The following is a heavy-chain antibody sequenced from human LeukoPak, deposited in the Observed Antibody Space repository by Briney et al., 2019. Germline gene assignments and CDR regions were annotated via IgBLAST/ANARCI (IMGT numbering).Heavy chain of an antibody. CDR2: ISTTSMYI. Sequence: GGSLRLSCVGSGFTFSHYSVNWVRQAPGKGLEWVSSISTTSMYIYYADSVRGRFTISRDNARNSLYLQMNSLRAEDTAVYYCAKDYHDILTGYSSTADYWGQGTLVTVSS. CDR1: GFTFSHYS. J-gene: IGHJ4*02. V-gene: IGHV3-21*01. CDR3: AKDYHDILTGYSSTADY. D-gene: IGHD3-9*01.